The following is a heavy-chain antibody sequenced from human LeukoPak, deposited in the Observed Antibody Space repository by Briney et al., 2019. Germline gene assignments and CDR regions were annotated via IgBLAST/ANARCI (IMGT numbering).Heavy chain of an antibody. J-gene: IGHJ4*02. CDR2: INQDGSKK. V-gene: IGHV3-7*01. CDR1: GFTFSSYW. CDR3: ATAPKGSGSVYSFDY. D-gene: IGHD3-10*01. Sequence: PAGSLTLSCAASGFTFSSYWMSWLRQAPGKGLEWVANINQDGSKKYYVDSVKGRFTISRDNAKNALYLQMHSPRVEDTAVYYGATAPKGSGSVYSFDYWGPGALVTVSS.